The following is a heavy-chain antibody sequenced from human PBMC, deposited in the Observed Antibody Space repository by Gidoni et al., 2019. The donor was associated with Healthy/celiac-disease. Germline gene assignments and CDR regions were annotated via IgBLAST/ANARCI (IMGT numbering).Heavy chain of an antibody. Sequence: QVQLVESGGVVVQPGRSLRLPCAASGFTFSSYGMHWVRQAPGKGLEWVAVIWYDGSNKYYADSVKGRFTISRDNSKNTLYLQMNSLRAEDTAVYYCARELRSSTSCYDYWGQGTLVTVSS. D-gene: IGHD2-2*01. V-gene: IGHV3-33*01. CDR2: IWYDGSNK. CDR1: GFTFSSYG. J-gene: IGHJ4*02. CDR3: ARELRSSTSCYDY.